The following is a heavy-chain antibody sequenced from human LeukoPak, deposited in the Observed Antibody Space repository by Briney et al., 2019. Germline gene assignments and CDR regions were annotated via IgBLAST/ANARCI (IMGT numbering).Heavy chain of an antibody. CDR3: AREVSEWELLHFDY. J-gene: IGHJ4*02. V-gene: IGHV4-59*01. Sequence: SETLSLTCTVSGGSISSYYWSWIRQPPGKGLEWIGYIYYSGSTNYNPSLKSRVTISVDTSKNQFSLKLSSVTAADTAVYYCAREVSEWELLHFDYWGQGTLVTVSS. D-gene: IGHD1-26*01. CDR2: IYYSGST. CDR1: GGSISSYY.